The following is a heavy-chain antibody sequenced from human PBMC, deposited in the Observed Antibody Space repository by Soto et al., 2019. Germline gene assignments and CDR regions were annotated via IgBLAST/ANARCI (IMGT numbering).Heavy chain of an antibody. CDR2: ISEGGGGT. CDR1: GFTFITYG. Sequence: EVQLLESGGGLVQPGMSLRLSCAASGFTFITYGMNWVRQAPGKWLEWVSGISEGGGGTYYADYVKGRFTISRDNPKSTLYLQMNNPRVEDTAVYYYAGAFLGILREAFDIWGQGAMVTVSS. CDR3: AGAFLGILREAFDI. V-gene: IGHV3-23*01. J-gene: IGHJ3*02. D-gene: IGHD1-26*01.